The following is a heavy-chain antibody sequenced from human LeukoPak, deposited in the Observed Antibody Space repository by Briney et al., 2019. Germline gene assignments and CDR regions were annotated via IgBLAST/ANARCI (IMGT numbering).Heavy chain of an antibody. CDR1: GFTFSSYA. Sequence: GGSLRLSCAASGFTFSSYAMHWVRQAPGKGLEWVAVISYDGSNKYYADSVKGRFTISRDNSKNTLYLQMNSLRAEDTAVYYCARAPKNAHFDYWGQGTLVTVSS. J-gene: IGHJ4*02. D-gene: IGHD2/OR15-2a*01. CDR3: ARAPKNAHFDY. V-gene: IGHV3-30*14. CDR2: ISYDGSNK.